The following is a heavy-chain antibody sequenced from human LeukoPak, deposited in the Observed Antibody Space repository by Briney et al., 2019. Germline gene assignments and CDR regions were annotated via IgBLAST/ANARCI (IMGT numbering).Heavy chain of an antibody. Sequence: GGSLRLSCAASGFTFSSYAMSWVRQAPGKGLEWVSAISGSGGSTYYADSVKGRFTISRDNSKNTLYLQMNSLRAEDTAVYYXAXPXXGTXVXGVXXXXXXXXXXQG. CDR1: GFTFSSYA. CDR2: ISGSGGST. V-gene: IGHV3-23*01. CDR3: AXPXXGTXVXGVXXXXXXXX. D-gene: IGHD3-10*01. J-gene: IGHJ4*02.